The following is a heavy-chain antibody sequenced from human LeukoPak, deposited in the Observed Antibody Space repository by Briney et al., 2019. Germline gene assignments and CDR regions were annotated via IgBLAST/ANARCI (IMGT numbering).Heavy chain of an antibody. J-gene: IGHJ6*04. CDR2: VYYSGST. Sequence: SETLSPTCTVSGGSITSSSYYWGWIRQPPGKGLEWIGSVYYSGSTNYNPSLKSRVTISVDTSKNQFSLKLSSVTAADTAVYHCARDLYSYMDVWGKGTTVTISS. V-gene: IGHV4-39*07. CDR1: GGSITSSSYY. CDR3: ARDLYSYMDV. D-gene: IGHD2-21*01.